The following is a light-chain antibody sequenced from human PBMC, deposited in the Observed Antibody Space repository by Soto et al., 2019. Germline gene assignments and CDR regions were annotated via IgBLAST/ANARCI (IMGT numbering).Light chain of an antibody. Sequence: EIVLTPSPATPSLSPGERATLSCRASQSVSSYLAFDQQKAGQAPRLLIYDASNRATGIPARFSGSGSGTDFTLTISSLEPEDFAVYYCQQRTNWPPRLTFGGGTKV. CDR3: QQRTNWPPRLT. J-gene: IGKJ4*01. V-gene: IGKV3-11*01. CDR2: DAS. CDR1: QSVSSY.